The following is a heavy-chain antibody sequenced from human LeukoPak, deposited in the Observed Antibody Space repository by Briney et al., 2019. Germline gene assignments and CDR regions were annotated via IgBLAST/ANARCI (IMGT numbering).Heavy chain of an antibody. CDR2: IRRQANSYAT. CDR3: TRHTPYDYRDP. D-gene: IGHD5-12*01. Sequence: PGGSLRLSCAASGFTFSGSAMHWVRQASREGREWVGRIRRQANSYATASAASVKGRFTISRDDSKSTAYLQMNSLKTEDTAVYYCTRHTPYDYRDPWGEGNLVTVSS. CDR1: GFTFSGSA. V-gene: IGHV3-73*01. J-gene: IGHJ5*02.